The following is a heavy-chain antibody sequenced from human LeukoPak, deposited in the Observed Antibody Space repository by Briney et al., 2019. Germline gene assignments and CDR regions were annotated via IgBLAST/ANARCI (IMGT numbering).Heavy chain of an antibody. CDR2: ISYDGSNK. J-gene: IGHJ4*02. CDR1: GFTLSSYA. D-gene: IGHD3-10*01. V-gene: IGHV3-30-3*01. CDR3: ARDWGFGDQYFDY. Sequence: GALRLSCAASGFTLSSYAMHWVRQAPGKGLEWVAVISYDGSNKYYADSVKGRFTISRDNSKNTLYLQMNSLRAEDTAVYYCARDWGFGDQYFDYWGQGTLVTVSS.